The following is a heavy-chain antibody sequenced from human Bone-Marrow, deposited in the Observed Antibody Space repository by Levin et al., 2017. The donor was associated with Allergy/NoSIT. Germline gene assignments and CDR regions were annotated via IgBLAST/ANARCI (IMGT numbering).Heavy chain of an antibody. V-gene: IGHV4-30-4*01. D-gene: IGHD3-22*01. CDR3: ARSTRHRTMIVVVITHWYFDL. CDR1: GGSISSGDYY. Sequence: SQTLSLTCTVSGGSISSGDYYWRWIRQPPGKGLEWIGYIYYSGSTYYNPSLKSRVTISVDTSKNQFSLKLSSVTAADTAVYYCARSTRHRTMIVVVITHWYFDLWGRGTLVTVSS. CDR2: IYYSGST. J-gene: IGHJ2*01.